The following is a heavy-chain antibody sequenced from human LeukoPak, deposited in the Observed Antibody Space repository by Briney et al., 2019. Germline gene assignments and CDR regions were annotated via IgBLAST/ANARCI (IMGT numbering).Heavy chain of an antibody. J-gene: IGHJ3*02. CDR1: GGSIIDFY. V-gene: IGHV4-59*08. D-gene: IGHD5-24*01. Sequence: SETLSLTCTVSGGSIIDFYWSWIRQPPGKGLEWIGYIYYSGSTIHNPSLESRVTISVDTSKSQFSLKLTSVTAADTAVYYCVRHKRWLQSPDAFDIWGQGTTVTVSS. CDR3: VRHKRWLQSPDAFDI. CDR2: IYYSGST.